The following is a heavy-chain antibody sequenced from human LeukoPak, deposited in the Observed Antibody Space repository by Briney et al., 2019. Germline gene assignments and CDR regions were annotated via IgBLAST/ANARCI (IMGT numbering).Heavy chain of an antibody. CDR3: ARGGYSSSWYPPPWFDP. J-gene: IGHJ5*02. CDR1: GFTFSSYS. V-gene: IGHV3-21*03. CDR2: ISSSSSYI. D-gene: IGHD6-13*01. Sequence: PGGSLRLSCADSGFTFSSYSMKWVRQAPGKGLEWVSSISSSSSYIYYADSVKGRFTISRDNAKNSLYLQMNSLRAEDTAVYYCARGGYSSSWYPPPWFDPWGQGTLVTVPS.